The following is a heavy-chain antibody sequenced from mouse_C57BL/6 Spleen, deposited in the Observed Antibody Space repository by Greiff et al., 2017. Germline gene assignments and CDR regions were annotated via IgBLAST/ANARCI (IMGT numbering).Heavy chain of an antibody. CDR2: INPYNGDT. D-gene: IGHD4-1*01. J-gene: IGHJ1*03. Sequence: EVQVVESGPELVKPGASVKISCKASGYSFTGYFMNWVKQSHGKSLEWIGRINPYNGDTFYNQKFKGKATLTVDKSSSTAHMELLSLTSEDFAVYYCARNPLLGREGYWYFDVWGTGTTVTVSS. V-gene: IGHV1-37*01. CDR3: ARNPLLGREGYWYFDV. CDR1: GYSFTGYF.